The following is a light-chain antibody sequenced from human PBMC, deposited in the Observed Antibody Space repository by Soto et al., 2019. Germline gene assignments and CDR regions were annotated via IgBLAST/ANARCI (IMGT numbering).Light chain of an antibody. CDR2: RNN. V-gene: IGLV1-47*01. CDR1: SSNIGSDF. Sequence: QAVVTQPPSASATPGQRATISCSGSSSNIGSDFVFWYQQLPGTAPKLLIYRNNQRPSGVPDRFSGSKSGTSASLAISGLRSEDEADYYCAAWDHSLSGWMIGGGTKLTVL. J-gene: IGLJ3*02. CDR3: AAWDHSLSGWM.